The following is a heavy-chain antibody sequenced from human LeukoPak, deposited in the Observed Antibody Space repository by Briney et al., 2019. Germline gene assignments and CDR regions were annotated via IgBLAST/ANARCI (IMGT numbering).Heavy chain of an antibody. J-gene: IGHJ3*02. CDR3: ARQLTTLRGFDI. V-gene: IGHV5-51*01. D-gene: IGHD4-11*01. Sequence: GESLKISCKASGYGFISYWIGWVRQMPGKGLEWMGNIYPGDSDTRYSPSFQGQVTISADKSINTAYLQWTSLKASDTAMYYCARQLTTLRGFDIWGQGTMVTASS. CDR2: IYPGDSDT. CDR1: GYGFISYW.